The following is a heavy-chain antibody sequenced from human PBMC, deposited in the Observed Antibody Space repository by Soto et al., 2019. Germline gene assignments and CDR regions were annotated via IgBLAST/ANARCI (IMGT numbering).Heavy chain of an antibody. CDR3: ARGGWGFDY. Sequence: EVQLVESGGGLVQPGGSLRLSCAASGFTFSSYWMSWVRQAPGKGLEWVANIKQDGSEKYYVDSVKGRFTISRDNAKNSLDLQMNSRRAEDTAVYSCARGGWGFDYWGQGTLVTVSS. D-gene: IGHD3-16*01. CDR1: GFTFSSYW. J-gene: IGHJ4*02. V-gene: IGHV3-7*01. CDR2: IKQDGSEK.